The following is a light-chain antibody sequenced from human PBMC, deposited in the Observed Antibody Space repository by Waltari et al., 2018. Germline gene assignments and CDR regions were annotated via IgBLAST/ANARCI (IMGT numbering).Light chain of an antibody. Sequence: DIQMTQSPSSLSASIGDRVTIPCRASHNINHFFSWYQQKVGKDPKLLIYGASTLLPGVPSRFTGSGSGTDYALTITSLQAEDVATYYCQEGSSVRPTFGQGTKVEVK. CDR1: HNINHF. CDR2: GAS. J-gene: IGKJ1*01. CDR3: QEGSSVRPT. V-gene: IGKV1-39*01.